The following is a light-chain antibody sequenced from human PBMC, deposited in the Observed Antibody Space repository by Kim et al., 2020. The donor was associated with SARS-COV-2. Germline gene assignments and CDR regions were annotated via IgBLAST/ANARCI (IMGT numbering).Light chain of an antibody. CDR1: QSVSNN. CDR2: GAS. CDR3: QQYNNWTYT. Sequence: SVSPWERDTLPGRASQSVSNNLARYQQKPGQAPRLLIYGASTRATGIPARFSGRGAGTEFTLTISSLQFEDFAVYHCQQYNNWTYTFGQGTKLEI. V-gene: IGKV3-15*01. J-gene: IGKJ2*01.